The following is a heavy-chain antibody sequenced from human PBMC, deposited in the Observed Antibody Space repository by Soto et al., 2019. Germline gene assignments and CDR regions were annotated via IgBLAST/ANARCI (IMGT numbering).Heavy chain of an antibody. Sequence: GASVKVSCKASGYTFTSYGISWVRQAPGQGLEWMGWISAYNGNTNYAQKLQGRVTMTTDTSTSTAYMELRSLRSDDTAVYYCARATQGDIVVVVAALNLFDPWGQGTLVTVSS. V-gene: IGHV1-18*01. CDR3: ARATQGDIVVVVAALNLFDP. D-gene: IGHD2-15*01. J-gene: IGHJ5*02. CDR1: GYTFTSYG. CDR2: ISAYNGNT.